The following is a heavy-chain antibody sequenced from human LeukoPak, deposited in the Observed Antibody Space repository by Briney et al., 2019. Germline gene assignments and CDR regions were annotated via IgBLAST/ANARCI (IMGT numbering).Heavy chain of an antibody. V-gene: IGHV1-2*02. J-gene: IGHJ4*02. Sequence: GASVKVSCKPSGYTFTGYYLHWLRQAPGQGLEWMGWINPNTGDIMFEEKFRGRVTMTRDTSISTGYMELRGLKSDDTAVYYCARDRVGSGWPRPYYFEFWGQGTPVTVSS. CDR2: INPNTGDI. D-gene: IGHD6-19*01. CDR1: GYTFTGYY. CDR3: ARDRVGSGWPRPYYFEF.